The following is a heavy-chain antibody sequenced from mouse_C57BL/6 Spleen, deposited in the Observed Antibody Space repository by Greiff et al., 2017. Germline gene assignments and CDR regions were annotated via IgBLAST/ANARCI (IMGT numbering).Heavy chain of an antibody. D-gene: IGHD1-1*01. CDR2: IDPSDSDT. Sequence: QVQLQQPGAELVRPGSSVKLSCKASGYTFTSYWMHWVKQRPIQGLEWIGNIDPSDSDTHYNQKFKDKATLTVDKSSSTAYMQLSSLTSGDSAVYDCARYYGSSYWYFDVWGTGTTVTVSS. CDR1: GYTFTSYW. J-gene: IGHJ1*03. CDR3: ARYYGSSYWYFDV. V-gene: IGHV1-52*01.